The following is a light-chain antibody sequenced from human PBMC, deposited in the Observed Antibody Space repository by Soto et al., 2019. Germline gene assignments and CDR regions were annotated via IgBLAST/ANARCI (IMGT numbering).Light chain of an antibody. Sequence: EIVMTQSPAILSVSPGERATLSGRASQSISTNLAWYQQKPGQAPRLLFYGASTRATGVPARFSGSGSGTEFTLTISSLQSEDFAVYYWQQLDNWPPGWPFGQGTKVDI. CDR3: QQLDNWPPGWP. J-gene: IGKJ1*01. CDR2: GAS. CDR1: QSISTN. V-gene: IGKV3-15*01.